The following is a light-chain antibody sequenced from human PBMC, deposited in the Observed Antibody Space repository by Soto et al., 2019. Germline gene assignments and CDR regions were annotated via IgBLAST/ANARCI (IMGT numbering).Light chain of an antibody. CDR3: QQYKGYWT. CDR2: QAS. CDR1: QSISDS. J-gene: IGKJ1*01. V-gene: IGKV1-5*03. Sequence: DIQMTQSPSTLSASVGDRVTITCRASQSISDSLAWYQQKPGKAPKLLIYQASSLKSGVPSRFSGSGSGTEFTLTISSLQPDDFATYYCQQYKGYWTFGQGTKVEIK.